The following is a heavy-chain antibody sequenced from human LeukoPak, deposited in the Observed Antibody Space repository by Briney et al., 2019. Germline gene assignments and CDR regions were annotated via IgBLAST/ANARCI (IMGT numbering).Heavy chain of an antibody. V-gene: IGHV1-46*01. CDR2: INPSGGST. CDR3: ARDLVGATGWFDP. Sequence: ASVKVSCKASGYTFTRYYMHWVRQAPGQGLEWMGIINPSGGSTSYAQKFQGRVTMTRDTSTSTVYMELSSLRSEDTAVYYCARDLVGATGWFDPWGQGTLVTVSS. J-gene: IGHJ5*02. D-gene: IGHD1-26*01. CDR1: GYTFTRYY.